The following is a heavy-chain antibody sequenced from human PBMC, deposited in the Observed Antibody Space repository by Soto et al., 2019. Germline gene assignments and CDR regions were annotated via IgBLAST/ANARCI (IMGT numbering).Heavy chain of an antibody. CDR3: ARGKGYYDFWSPQAYYFDY. J-gene: IGHJ4*02. CDR2: IKQDGSEK. D-gene: IGHD3-3*01. CDR1: GFTFSSYW. Sequence: GGSLRLSCAASGFTFSSYWMSWVRQAPGKGLEWVANIKQDGSEKYYVYSVKGRFTISRDNAKNSLYLQMNSLRAEDTAVYYCARGKGYYDFWSPQAYYFDYWGQGTLVTVSS. V-gene: IGHV3-7*01.